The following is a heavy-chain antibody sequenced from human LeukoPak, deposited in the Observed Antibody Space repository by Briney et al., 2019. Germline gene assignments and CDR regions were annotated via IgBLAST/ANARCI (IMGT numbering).Heavy chain of an antibody. V-gene: IGHV4-4*02. D-gene: IGHD6-25*01. J-gene: IGHJ3*02. CDR1: GGSISSSNW. Sequence: SETLSLTCAVSGGSISSSNWWSWVRQPPGKGLEWIGEIYHSGSTNYNPSLKSRVTISVDKSKNQFSLKLSSVTAADTAVYYCARVEGSEAQSDAFDIWGRGTMVTVSS. CDR2: IYHSGST. CDR3: ARVEGSEAQSDAFDI.